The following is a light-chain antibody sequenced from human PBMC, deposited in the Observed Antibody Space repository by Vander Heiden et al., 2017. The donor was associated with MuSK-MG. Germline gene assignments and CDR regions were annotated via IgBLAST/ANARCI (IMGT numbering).Light chain of an antibody. Sequence: EIVLTQSPATLSLSPGERATLSCRASQSVSSYLAWYQQKPGQAPRLLIYDASNRATGIPARFSGSGCGKDFTLTISSQEPEDFAVYYWQQRSNWPPYTFGQGTKVEIK. J-gene: IGKJ2*01. CDR3: QQRSNWPPYT. V-gene: IGKV3-11*01. CDR1: QSVSSY. CDR2: DAS.